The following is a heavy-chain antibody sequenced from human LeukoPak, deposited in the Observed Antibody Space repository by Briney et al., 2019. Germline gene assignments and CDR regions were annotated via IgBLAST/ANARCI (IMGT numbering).Heavy chain of an antibody. D-gene: IGHD3-10*01. J-gene: IGHJ3*02. Sequence: YPGGSLRLSCAASGFTFSSYGMHWVRQAPGKGLEWVAFIRYDGSNKYYADSVKGRFTISRDNSKNTLYLQMNSLRAEDTAVYYCAKDLWRFGELFGAFDIWGQGTMVTVSS. CDR3: AKDLWRFGELFGAFDI. V-gene: IGHV3-30*02. CDR2: IRYDGSNK. CDR1: GFTFSSYG.